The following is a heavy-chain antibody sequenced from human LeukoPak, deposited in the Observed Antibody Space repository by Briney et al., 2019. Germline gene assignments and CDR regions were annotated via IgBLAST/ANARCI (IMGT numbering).Heavy chain of an antibody. Sequence: ASVKVSCKVSGGTFSSYPISWVRQAPGQGLEWMGIINPSGGSTSYAQKFQGRVTMTRDTSTSTVYMELSSLRSEDTAVYYCARDWSGYYTPFDYWGQGTLVTVSS. CDR2: INPSGGST. CDR3: ARDWSGYYTPFDY. V-gene: IGHV1-46*01. J-gene: IGHJ4*02. CDR1: GGTFSSYP. D-gene: IGHD3-3*01.